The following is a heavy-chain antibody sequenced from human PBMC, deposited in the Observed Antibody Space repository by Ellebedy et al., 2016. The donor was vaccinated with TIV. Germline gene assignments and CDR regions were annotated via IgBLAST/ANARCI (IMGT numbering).Heavy chain of an antibody. Sequence: GGSLRLXCAASGFTFSSYWMSWVRQAPGKGLEWVANIKQDGSEKYYVDSVKGRFTISRDNAKNSLYLQMNSLRAEDTAVYYCAKSWMVRGVTAAFDIWGQGTMVTVSS. D-gene: IGHD3-10*01. J-gene: IGHJ3*02. CDR3: AKSWMVRGVTAAFDI. CDR1: GFTFSSYW. CDR2: IKQDGSEK. V-gene: IGHV3-7*05.